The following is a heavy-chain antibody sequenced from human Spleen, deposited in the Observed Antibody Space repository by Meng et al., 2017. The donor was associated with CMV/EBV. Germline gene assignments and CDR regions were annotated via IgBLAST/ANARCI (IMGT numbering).Heavy chain of an antibody. CDR1: GYTFTGYY. D-gene: IGHD3-3*01. CDR2: INPNSAGT. Sequence: ASVKVSCKASGYTFTGYYMDWVRQAPGQGLEWMAWINPNSAGTKYAQKFQGRVTMTRDTSISTAYMDLRRLTSDDTAIYYCARAIFEVAHKGGWFDPWGQGTLVTVSS. CDR3: ARAIFEVAHKGGWFDP. J-gene: IGHJ5*02. V-gene: IGHV1-2*02.